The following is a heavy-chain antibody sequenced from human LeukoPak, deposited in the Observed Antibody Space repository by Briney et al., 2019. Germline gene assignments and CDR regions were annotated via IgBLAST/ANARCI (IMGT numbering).Heavy chain of an antibody. D-gene: IGHD6-19*01. CDR1: GGTFSSYA. Sequence: ASVKVSCKASGGTFSSYAISWVRQAPGQGLEWMGRIIPILGIANYAQKFQGRVTITADKSTSTAYMELSSLRSEDTAVYYCATQVGDSSGWYISTPDWGQGTLVTVSS. CDR3: ATQVGDSSGWYISTPD. V-gene: IGHV1-69*04. J-gene: IGHJ4*02. CDR2: IIPILGIA.